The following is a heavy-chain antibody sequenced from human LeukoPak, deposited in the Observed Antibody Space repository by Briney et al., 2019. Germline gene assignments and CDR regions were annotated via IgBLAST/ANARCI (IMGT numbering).Heavy chain of an antibody. D-gene: IGHD5-12*01. CDR2: IYYSGST. CDR1: GGSISSYY. CDR3: ARGRWLPGLVYFDY. J-gene: IGHJ4*02. Sequence: SETLSLTCTVSGGSISSYYWNWIRQPPGKGLEWIGYIYYSGSTNYNPSLKSRVTISIDTSENQFSLKLSSVTAADTAVYYCARGRWLPGLVYFDYWGQGTLVTVSS. V-gene: IGHV4-59*01.